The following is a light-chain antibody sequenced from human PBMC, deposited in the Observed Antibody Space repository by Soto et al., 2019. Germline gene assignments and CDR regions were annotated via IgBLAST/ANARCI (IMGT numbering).Light chain of an antibody. CDR3: QQYNNWPPPIT. CDR2: GAS. J-gene: IGKJ5*01. V-gene: IGKV3-15*01. Sequence: EIVRTQSPATLSVSPGDRGTISWVASQSVTSKLAWYQQRPGQAPRLLIYGASTRATGIPARFSGSGSGTEFTLTISSLQSEDFAVYYCQQYNNWPPPITFGQGTRLEIK. CDR1: QSVTSK.